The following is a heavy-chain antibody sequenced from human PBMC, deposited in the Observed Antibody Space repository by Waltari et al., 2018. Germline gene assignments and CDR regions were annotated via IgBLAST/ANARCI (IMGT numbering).Heavy chain of an antibody. Sequence: EVQLVESGGGLAQPGGSLSLSWAAPGLGFSTYWMTWVRQASGKGPEWVANIKEDGSEKYYMDSVKGRFTISRDNAKNSLYLQMNNLRVEDTAVYYCTRGGLDSSWYWRDWGQGTLVTVSS. J-gene: IGHJ4*02. CDR2: IKEDGSEK. CDR3: TRGGLDSSWYWRD. D-gene: IGHD6-13*01. CDR1: GLGFSTYW. V-gene: IGHV3-7*01.